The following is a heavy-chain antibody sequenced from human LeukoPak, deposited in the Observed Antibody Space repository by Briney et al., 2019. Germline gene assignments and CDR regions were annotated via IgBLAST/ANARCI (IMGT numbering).Heavy chain of an antibody. V-gene: IGHV4-34*01. Sequence: PGGSLRLSCDASGFIFSDYYMSWIRQPPGKGLEWIGEINHSGSTNYNPSLKSRVTISVDTSKNQFSLKLSSVTAADTAVYYCARGRRSDWFDPWGQGTLVTVSS. J-gene: IGHJ5*02. D-gene: IGHD6-25*01. CDR2: INHSGST. CDR1: GFIFSDYY. CDR3: ARGRRSDWFDP.